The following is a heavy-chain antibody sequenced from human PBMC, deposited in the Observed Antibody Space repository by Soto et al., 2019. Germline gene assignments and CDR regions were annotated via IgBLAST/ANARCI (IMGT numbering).Heavy chain of an antibody. CDR2: TYYRSKWYN. CDR3: AREGIAVAGPKRNAFDI. CDR1: GDSVSSNRAA. D-gene: IGHD6-19*01. Sequence: SQTLSRTCAICGDSVSSNRAAWNWIRQSPSRGLEWLGRTYYRSKWYNDYAVSVKSRITINPDTSKNQFSLQLNSVTPEDTAVYYCAREGIAVAGPKRNAFDIWGQGTMVTVSS. V-gene: IGHV6-1*01. J-gene: IGHJ3*02.